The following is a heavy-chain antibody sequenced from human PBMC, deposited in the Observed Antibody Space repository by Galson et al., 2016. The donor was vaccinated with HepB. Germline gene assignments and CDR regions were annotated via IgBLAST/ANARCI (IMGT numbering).Heavy chain of an antibody. D-gene: IGHD4-11*01. J-gene: IGHJ4*02. Sequence: SVKVSCKASGYTFASYGIAWVRQAPGQGLEWMGWISSYDDNTKYAQKFQGRLTMTIDSSTDTAYMELRSLRSDDTAIYYCARERGNYAYFDYWGQGTLVTVSS. V-gene: IGHV1-18*01. CDR3: ARERGNYAYFDY. CDR1: GYTFASYG. CDR2: ISSYDDNT.